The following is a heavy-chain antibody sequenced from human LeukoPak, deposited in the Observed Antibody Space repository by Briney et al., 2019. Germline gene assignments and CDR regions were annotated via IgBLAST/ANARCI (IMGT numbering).Heavy chain of an antibody. CDR2: INPDSGGT. Sequence: GASVKVSCKASGYTFTGYYIHWVRQAPGQGLEWMGWINPDSGGTNYAQKFQGRVTMTRDTSIRTAYMELSRLRSDDTAVYYCARGPNVEMATIISPYYYYYMDVWGKGTTVTISS. J-gene: IGHJ6*03. V-gene: IGHV1-2*02. CDR3: ARGPNVEMATIISPYYYYYMDV. CDR1: GYTFTGYY. D-gene: IGHD5-24*01.